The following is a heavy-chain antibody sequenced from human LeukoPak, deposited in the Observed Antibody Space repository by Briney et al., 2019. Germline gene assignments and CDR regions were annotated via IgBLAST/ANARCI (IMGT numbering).Heavy chain of an antibody. CDR2: IIPIFGTA. V-gene: IGHV1-69*05. CDR3: ARGQNGSYYFYDFDY. J-gene: IGHJ4*02. Sequence: SVKVSCKASGGTLSSYAISWVRQAPGQGLEWMGGIIPIFGTANYAQKFQGRVTITTDESTSTAYMELSSLRSEDTAVYYCARGQNGSYYFYDFDYWGQGTLVTVSS. D-gene: IGHD1-26*01. CDR1: GGTLSSYA.